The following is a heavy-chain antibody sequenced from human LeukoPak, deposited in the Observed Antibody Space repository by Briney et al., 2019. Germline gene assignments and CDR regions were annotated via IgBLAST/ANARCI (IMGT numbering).Heavy chain of an antibody. Sequence: ASVKVSCKASGGTFSSYAISWVRQAPGQGLEWMGGIIPIFGTANYAQKFQGRVTITADESRSTAYMELSSLRSEDTAVYYCAREGVVPAALDYWGQGTLVTVSS. J-gene: IGHJ4*02. V-gene: IGHV1-69*01. D-gene: IGHD2-2*01. CDR1: GGTFSSYA. CDR2: IIPIFGTA. CDR3: AREGVVPAALDY.